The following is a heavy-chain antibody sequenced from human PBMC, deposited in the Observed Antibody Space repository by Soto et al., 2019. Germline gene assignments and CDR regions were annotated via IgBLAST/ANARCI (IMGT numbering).Heavy chain of an antibody. CDR3: ARARHDGYNRLLMDC. Sequence: SGPTLVNPTQTLTLTCIFSGFSLTTDRMCVNWIRQPPGKAPEWLALIDWDDDKFYSTSLRTRLSISKDTSKNQVVLTMTNMDPVDTATYYCARARHDGYNRLLMDCWGQGTLVTVSS. CDR2: IDWDDDK. CDR1: GFSLTTDRMC. D-gene: IGHD1-1*01. J-gene: IGHJ4*02. V-gene: IGHV2-70*01.